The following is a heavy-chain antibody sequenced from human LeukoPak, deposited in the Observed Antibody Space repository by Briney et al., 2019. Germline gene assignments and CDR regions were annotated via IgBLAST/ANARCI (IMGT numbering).Heavy chain of an antibody. V-gene: IGHV3-30*18. CDR2: ISYDGSNK. Sequence: GGSLRLSCAASGFTFSSYGMHWVRQAPGKGLEWVAVISYDGSNKYYADSVKGRFTISRDNSKNTLYLQMNSLRAEDTAVYYCAKSRIQNYYYMDVWGKGTTVTVSS. CDR1: GFTFSSYG. J-gene: IGHJ6*03. CDR3: AKSRIQNYYYMDV. D-gene: IGHD5-18*01.